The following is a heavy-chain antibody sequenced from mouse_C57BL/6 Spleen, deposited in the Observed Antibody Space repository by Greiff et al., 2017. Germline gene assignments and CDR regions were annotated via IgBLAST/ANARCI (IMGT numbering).Heavy chain of an antibody. CDR1: GYAFSSYW. Sequence: VQLQQSGAELVKPGASVKISCKASGYAFSSYWMNWVKQRPGKGLEWIGQIYPGDGDTNYNEKFKGKATLTADKSSSTAYMQLSSLTSEDSAVYVCARSRDYEYGSYYAMDYWGQGTSVTVSS. CDR3: ARSRDYEYGSYYAMDY. CDR2: IYPGDGDT. D-gene: IGHD2-10*02. V-gene: IGHV1-80*01. J-gene: IGHJ4*01.